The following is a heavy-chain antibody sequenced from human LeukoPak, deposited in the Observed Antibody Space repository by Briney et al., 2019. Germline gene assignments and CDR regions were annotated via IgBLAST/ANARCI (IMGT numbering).Heavy chain of an antibody. CDR1: GGSISSGDYY. V-gene: IGHV4-30-4*08. CDR3: ARGLYDDYGDYVPLDY. CDR2: IYYSGST. J-gene: IGHJ4*02. D-gene: IGHD4-17*01. Sequence: SQTLSLTCTVSGGSISSGDYYWSWIRQPPGKGLEWIGYIYYSGSTYYNLSLKSRVTISVDTSKNQFSLKLSSVTAADTAVYYCARGLYDDYGDYVPLDYWGQGTLVTVSS.